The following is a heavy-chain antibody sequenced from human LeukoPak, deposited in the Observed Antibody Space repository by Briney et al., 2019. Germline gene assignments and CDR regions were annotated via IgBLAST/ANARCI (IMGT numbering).Heavy chain of an antibody. D-gene: IGHD3-3*01. CDR1: GFTFSSYS. CDR2: ISSSSSYI. J-gene: IGHJ4*02. V-gene: IGHV3-21*01. Sequence: GGSLRLSCAASGFTFSSYSMNWVRQAPGKGLEWVSSISSSSSYIYYADSVKGRFTISRDNAKNSLYLQMNSLRAEDTAVYYCAGVSYYDFWSGYYYFDYWGQGTLVTVSS. CDR3: AGVSYYDFWSGYYYFDY.